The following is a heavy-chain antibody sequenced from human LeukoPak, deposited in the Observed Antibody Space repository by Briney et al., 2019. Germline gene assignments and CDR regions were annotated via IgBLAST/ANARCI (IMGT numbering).Heavy chain of an antibody. V-gene: IGHV3-30-3*01. D-gene: IGHD2-2*01. CDR1: GFTFSNYA. J-gene: IGHJ4*02. Sequence: PGGSLGLSCAASGFTFSNYAMHWVRRAPGKGLDWVAVISYDGSDKYYADSVKGRFTISRDNSKNTLYLQMNSLRAEDTAVYYCAKGYDYFFDYWGQGTLVTVSS. CDR3: AKGYDYFFDY. CDR2: ISYDGSDK.